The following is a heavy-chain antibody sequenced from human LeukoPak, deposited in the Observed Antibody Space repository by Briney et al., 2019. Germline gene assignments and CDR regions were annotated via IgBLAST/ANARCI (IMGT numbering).Heavy chain of an antibody. V-gene: IGHV4-4*07. Sequence: SETLSLTCTVSGGSISSYYWSWIRQPAGKGLEWIGRIYTSGSTNYNPSLKSRVTMSADTSKHQFSLKLSSVTAADTAVYFCARHYYGSGSYWNHWGQGTLVTVSS. CDR1: GGSISSYY. D-gene: IGHD3-10*01. CDR2: IYTSGST. CDR3: ARHYYGSGSYWNH. J-gene: IGHJ5*02.